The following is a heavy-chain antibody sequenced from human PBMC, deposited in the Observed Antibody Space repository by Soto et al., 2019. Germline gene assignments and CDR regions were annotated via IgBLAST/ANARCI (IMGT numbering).Heavy chain of an antibody. Sequence: QVQLQESGPGLVEPSQTLSLTCTVSGGSISSGGYYWSWIRQHPGKGLEWIGYIYYSGSTYYNPSLKSRVTISVDTSKNQFSLKLSSVTAADTAVYYCARGTHRYYDFWSGYGRWGQGTLVTVSS. CDR3: ARGTHRYYDFWSGYGR. J-gene: IGHJ4*02. CDR2: IYYSGST. D-gene: IGHD3-3*01. CDR1: GGSISSGGYY. V-gene: IGHV4-31*03.